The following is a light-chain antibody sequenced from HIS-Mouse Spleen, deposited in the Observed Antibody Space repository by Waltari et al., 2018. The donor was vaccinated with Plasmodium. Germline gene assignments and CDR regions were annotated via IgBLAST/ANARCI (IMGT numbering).Light chain of an antibody. CDR3: YSTDSSGNHRV. J-gene: IGLJ3*02. CDR1: ALTNKY. CDR2: EDR. Sequence: SYELTQPPSVSVSPGQTARITCSGDALTNKYAYWYQQKSGQAPVLVIYEDRKRPAGIPCRFSGSSSGTMATLTISGAQVEDEADYYCYSTDSSGNHRVFGGGTKLTVL. V-gene: IGLV3-10*01.